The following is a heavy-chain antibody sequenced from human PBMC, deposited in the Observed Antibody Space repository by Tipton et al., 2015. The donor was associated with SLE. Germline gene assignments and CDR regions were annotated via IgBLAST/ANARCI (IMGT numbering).Heavy chain of an antibody. CDR3: ARVKSIFGVVIIDY. J-gene: IGHJ4*02. Sequence: TLSLTCTVSGGSISSHYWSWIRHPPGKTLEWIGYIYSGGSTNYNPSLKSRVSISVETSKNQISLKLSSVTAADTAVYYCARVKSIFGVVIIDYWGQGTLVTVSS. CDR1: GGSISSHY. V-gene: IGHV4-59*08. CDR2: IYSGGST. D-gene: IGHD3-3*01.